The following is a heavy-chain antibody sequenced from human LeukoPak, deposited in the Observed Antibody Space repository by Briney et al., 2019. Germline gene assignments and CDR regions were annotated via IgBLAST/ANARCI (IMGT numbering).Heavy chain of an antibody. CDR2: ISSSSSYI. V-gene: IGHV3-21*01. Sequence: PGGSLRLSCAASGFTFSSYSMNWVRQAPGKGLEWVSSISSSSSYIYYADSVKGRFTISRDNAKNSLYLQMNSLRAEDTAVYYCARGGLDYRGSGSYYRHFDYWGQGTLVTVSS. D-gene: IGHD3-10*01. J-gene: IGHJ4*02. CDR3: ARGGLDYRGSGSYYRHFDY. CDR1: GFTFSSYS.